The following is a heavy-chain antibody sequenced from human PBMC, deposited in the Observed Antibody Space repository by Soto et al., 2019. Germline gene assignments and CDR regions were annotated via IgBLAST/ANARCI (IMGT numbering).Heavy chain of an antibody. CDR2: IYYSGST. CDR1: GGSISTFY. J-gene: IGHJ4*02. V-gene: IGHV4-59*08. D-gene: IGHD1-1*01. Sequence: SETLSLTCTVSGGSISTFYWSWIRQPPGKGLEWIGYIYYSGSTNYNPSLKSRVTISLHTSKNQFSLNLTSLTAADTAVYYCARSSTGTYRKFGHWGQGTLVTVSS. CDR3: ARSSTGTYRKFGH.